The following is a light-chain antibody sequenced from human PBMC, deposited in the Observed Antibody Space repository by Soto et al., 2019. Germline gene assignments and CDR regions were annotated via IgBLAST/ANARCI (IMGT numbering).Light chain of an antibody. CDR1: QSVSSSY. CDR2: GAS. V-gene: IGKV3D-20*02. Sequence: EIVLPQSPGTLSLSPGERATLSCRASQSVSSSYLAWYQQKPGQAPRLLIYGASSRATGIPDRFSGSGSGTDFTLTISHLEPEDFAVYYCQQRSNGLTFGGGTKVDIK. J-gene: IGKJ4*01. CDR3: QQRSNGLT.